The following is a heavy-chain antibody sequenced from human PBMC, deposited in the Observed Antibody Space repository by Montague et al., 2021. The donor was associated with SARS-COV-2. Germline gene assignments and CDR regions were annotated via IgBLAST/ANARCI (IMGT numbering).Heavy chain of an antibody. CDR3: ARGGGNPAHYYNYSMAV. CDR1: GGSISSYY. V-gene: IGHV4-59*01. J-gene: IGHJ6*02. Sequence: SETLSLTCTVSGGSISSYYWTWIRQPPGKGLESIGYIYHNGSTKYNPSLKSRVTISVDTSKNQFSLKLSSVSVADTAVYYCARGGGNPAHYYNYSMAVWGQGTTVTV. D-gene: IGHD4-23*01. CDR2: IYHNGST.